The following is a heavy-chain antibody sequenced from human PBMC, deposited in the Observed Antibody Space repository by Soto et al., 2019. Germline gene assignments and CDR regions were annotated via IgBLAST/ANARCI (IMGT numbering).Heavy chain of an antibody. Sequence: QVQLVQSGAEVKRPGASVKVSCKASNYTFINFGISWVRQAPGQGLEWMGWITTFNGKTNYAQKFQGRITITADTSTRPAYMQLRSLIFDDTAVYYCVRARFAYFDPPASDYWGQGTLVTVSS. J-gene: IGHJ4*02. D-gene: IGHD3-9*01. CDR3: VRARFAYFDPPASDY. CDR1: NYTFINFG. CDR2: ITTFNGKT. V-gene: IGHV1-18*01.